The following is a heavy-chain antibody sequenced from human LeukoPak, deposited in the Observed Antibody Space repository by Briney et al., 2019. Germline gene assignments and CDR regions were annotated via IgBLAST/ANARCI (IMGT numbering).Heavy chain of an antibody. J-gene: IGHJ6*03. V-gene: IGHV3-74*01. Sequence: PGGSLRLSCAASGFTFSSYWMHWVRQAPGKGLVWVSRINSDGSSTRYADSVKGRLTISRDNDKNTLYLQMNSLRAEDTAVYYCARAPKGSGSYWDYYYYMDVWGKGTTVTVSS. CDR1: GFTFSSYW. D-gene: IGHD1-26*01. CDR3: ARAPKGSGSYWDYYYYMDV. CDR2: INSDGSST.